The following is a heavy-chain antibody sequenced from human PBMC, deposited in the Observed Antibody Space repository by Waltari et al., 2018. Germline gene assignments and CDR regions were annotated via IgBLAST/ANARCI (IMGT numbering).Heavy chain of an antibody. CDR2: IWYDGSNK. CDR3: ARDRLWLVLGVDAFDI. CDR1: GFTFSSYG. Sequence: QVQLVESGGGVVQPGRSLRLSCAASGFTFSSYGMHWVRQAPGKGLGGVEVIWYDGSNKYYADAVKGRFTISRDNSKNTLYLQMNSLRAEDTAVYYCARDRLWLVLGVDAFDIWGQGTMVTVSS. V-gene: IGHV3-33*01. D-gene: IGHD6-19*01. J-gene: IGHJ3*02.